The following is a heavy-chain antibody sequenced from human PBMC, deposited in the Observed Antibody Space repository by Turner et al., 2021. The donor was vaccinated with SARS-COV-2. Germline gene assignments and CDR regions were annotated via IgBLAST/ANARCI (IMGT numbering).Heavy chain of an antibody. D-gene: IGHD3-10*01. CDR3: AGLPVGYYGSGSYYHYGMDV. Sequence: PQLQESGPGLVKPSETLSLTCTVSGGPISSSSYYWGWIRQPPGKGLEWIGSIYYSGSTYYNPSLKSRVTISVDTSKNQFSLKLSSVTAADTAVYYCAGLPVGYYGSGSYYHYGMDVWGQGTTVTVSS. CDR2: IYYSGST. V-gene: IGHV4-39*01. J-gene: IGHJ6*02. CDR1: GGPISSSSYY.